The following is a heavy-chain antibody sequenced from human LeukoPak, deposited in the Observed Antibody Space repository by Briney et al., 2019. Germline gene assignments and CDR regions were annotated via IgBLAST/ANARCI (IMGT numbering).Heavy chain of an antibody. CDR1: GYFFTSYW. J-gene: IGHJ3*01. Sequence: PGESLRISCKGSGYFFTSYWIAWVRQMPGKGLEWMGIIYPDDSDTRYSPSFQGQVTISADKSVSIAYLQWSSLKASDTAMYYCARPNITSYYDSRGYDAFDVWGQGTMVIVSS. CDR3: ARPNITSYYDSRGYDAFDV. D-gene: IGHD3-22*01. V-gene: IGHV5-51*01. CDR2: IYPDDSDT.